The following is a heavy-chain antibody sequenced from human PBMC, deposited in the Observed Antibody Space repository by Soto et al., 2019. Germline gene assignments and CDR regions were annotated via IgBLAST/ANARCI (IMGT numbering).Heavy chain of an antibody. CDR1: AGSVSSGSYY. Sequence: SETLSLTCTVSAGSVSSGSYYWSWIRQPPGKGLEWIGYIYSSGGTSYNPSLKSRVTISVDTSKNQFSLKLSSVTAADTAVYYCARQNWGLGWFDPWGQGTLVTVSS. CDR3: ARQNWGLGWFDP. J-gene: IGHJ5*02. D-gene: IGHD7-27*01. CDR2: IYSSGGT. V-gene: IGHV4-61*01.